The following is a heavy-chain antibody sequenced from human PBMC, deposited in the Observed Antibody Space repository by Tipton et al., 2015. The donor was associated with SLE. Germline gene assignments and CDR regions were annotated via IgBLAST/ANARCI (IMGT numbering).Heavy chain of an antibody. CDR3: ARSGSSWDFDY. CDR1: GFTFSSYW. Sequence: SLRLSCAASGFTFSSYWMSWVRQAPGKGLEWVANIKQDGSDKYYVDSVKGRFTISRDNAKNSVHLQMNSLRAEDTAVYYCARSGSSWDFDYWGQGTLVTVSS. D-gene: IGHD6-13*01. V-gene: IGHV3-7*01. J-gene: IGHJ4*02. CDR2: IKQDGSDK.